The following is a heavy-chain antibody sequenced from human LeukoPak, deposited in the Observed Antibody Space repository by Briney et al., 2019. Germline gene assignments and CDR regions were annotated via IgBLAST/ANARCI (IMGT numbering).Heavy chain of an antibody. CDR3: AKDSYGIAAAGTYGDY. CDR2: IRYDGSNK. J-gene: IGHJ4*02. CDR1: GFTLSSYG. D-gene: IGHD6-13*01. Sequence: GGSLRLSCAASGFTLSSYGMHWVRQAPGKGLAWVAFIRYDGSNKYYADSVKGRFTISRDNSKNTLYLQMNSLRAEDTAVYYCAKDSYGIAAAGTYGDYWGQGTLVTVSS. V-gene: IGHV3-30*02.